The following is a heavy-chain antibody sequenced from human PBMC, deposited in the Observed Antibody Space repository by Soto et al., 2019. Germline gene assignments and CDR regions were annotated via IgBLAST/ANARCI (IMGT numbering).Heavy chain of an antibody. V-gene: IGHV4-39*01. J-gene: IGHJ4*02. D-gene: IGHD6-19*01. CDR3: ARLRGGKPVTLYSSGWYNYFDY. CDR1: GGSISSSSYY. Sequence: QLQLQESGPGLVKPSETLSLTCTVSGGSISSSSYYWGWIRQPPGKGLEWIGSIYYSGSTYYNPSLKSRVTISVDTSKNQFPLKLSSVTAADTAVYYCARLRGGKPVTLYSSGWYNYFDYWGQGTLVTVSS. CDR2: IYYSGST.